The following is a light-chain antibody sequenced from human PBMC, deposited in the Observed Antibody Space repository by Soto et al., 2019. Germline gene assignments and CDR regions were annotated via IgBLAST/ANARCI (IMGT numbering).Light chain of an antibody. CDR2: KVS. CDR1: QIVVHRDGNTY. Sequence: DVVVTQSPLSLPVTLGQAASVSCMSSQIVVHRDGNTYLSWFRQRPGQSPRRLIYKVSNREAGVPDRFSGSGSGTDFTLKISRVEAEDVGLYYCMQGSHWPPITFGQGTRLEIK. CDR3: MQGSHWPPIT. J-gene: IGKJ5*01. V-gene: IGKV2-30*02.